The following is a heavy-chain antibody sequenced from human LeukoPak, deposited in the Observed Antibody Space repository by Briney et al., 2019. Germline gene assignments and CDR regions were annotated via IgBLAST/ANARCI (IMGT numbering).Heavy chain of an antibody. CDR2: IYYSGST. D-gene: IGHD6-19*01. Sequence: KPSETLSLTCTVSGGSISSYYWSWIRQPPGKGLEWIGYIYYSGSTNYNPSLKSRVTISVDTSKNQFSLKLSSVTAADTAVYYCARAVAGRYYFDYWGQGTLVTVSS. V-gene: IGHV4-59*01. J-gene: IGHJ4*02. CDR3: ARAVAGRYYFDY. CDR1: GGSISSYY.